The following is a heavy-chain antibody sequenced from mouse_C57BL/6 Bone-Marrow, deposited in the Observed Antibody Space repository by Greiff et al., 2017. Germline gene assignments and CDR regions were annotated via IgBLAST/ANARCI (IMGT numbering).Heavy chain of an antibody. V-gene: IGHV5-9*01. J-gene: IGHJ1*03. D-gene: IGHD1-1*01. CDR3: SRQVTTVLATKYFDV. CDR2: ISGGGGNT. CDR1: GFTFSSYT. Sequence: EVKLVESGGGLVKPGGSLKLSCAASGFTFSSYTMSWVRQTPEKRLQWVAAISGGGGNTYYPASVKGRFTISRDNDKNILYLQMSSLRSEDTALYYCSRQVTTVLATKYFDVWGTGTTGTVSS.